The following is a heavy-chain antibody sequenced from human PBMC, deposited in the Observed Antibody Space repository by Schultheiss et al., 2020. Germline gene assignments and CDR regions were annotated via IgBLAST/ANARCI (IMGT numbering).Heavy chain of an antibody. Sequence: SETLSLTCTVSGGSISSGSYYWSWIRQPAGKGLEWIGRIYTSGSTNYNPSLKSRVTISVDTSKNQFSLKLSSVTAADTAVYYCARAYYYDSSGYDAFDIWGQGTMVTVSS. CDR1: GGSISSGSYY. V-gene: IGHV4-61*02. CDR3: ARAYYYDSSGYDAFDI. D-gene: IGHD3-22*01. J-gene: IGHJ3*02. CDR2: IYTSGST.